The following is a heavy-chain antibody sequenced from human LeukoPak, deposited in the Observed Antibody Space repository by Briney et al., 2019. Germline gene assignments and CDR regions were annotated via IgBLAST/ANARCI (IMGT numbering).Heavy chain of an antibody. CDR2: IYGGGST. V-gene: IGHV3-66*02. D-gene: IGHD2-15*01. CDR1: GFTVSSNY. J-gene: IGHJ4*02. CDR3: ARIVVVAATGFDYFDY. Sequence: GGSLRLSCAASGFTVSSNYMSWVRQAPGKGLEWVSVIYGGGSTYYADSVKGRFTISRDNSKNTLYLQMNSLRAEDTAVYYCARIVVVAATGFDYFDYWGQGTLVTVSS.